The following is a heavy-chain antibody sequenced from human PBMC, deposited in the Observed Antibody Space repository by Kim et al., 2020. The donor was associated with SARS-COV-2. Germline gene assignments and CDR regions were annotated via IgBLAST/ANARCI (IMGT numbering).Heavy chain of an antibody. Sequence: GGSLRLSCAASGFTFSSYSMNWVRQAPGKGLEWVSSISSSSSYIYYADSVKGRFTISRDNAKNSLYLQMNSLRAEDTAVYYCARDQGARYYYDSSGPYGMDVWGQGTTVTVSS. CDR2: ISSSSSYI. CDR3: ARDQGARYYYDSSGPYGMDV. CDR1: GFTFSSYS. D-gene: IGHD3-22*01. J-gene: IGHJ6*02. V-gene: IGHV3-21*01.